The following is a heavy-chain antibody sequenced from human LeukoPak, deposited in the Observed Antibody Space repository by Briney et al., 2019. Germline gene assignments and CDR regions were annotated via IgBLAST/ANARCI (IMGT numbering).Heavy chain of an antibody. D-gene: IGHD3-22*01. CDR1: GITLSNYG. V-gene: IGHV3-23*01. J-gene: IGHJ4*02. Sequence: GGSLRLSCAVSGITLSNYGMSWVRQAPGKGLEWVAGISDSGGSTNYADSVKGRFTISRDNPKNTLYLQMDSLRAEDTAVYFCAKRGVAIRVILVGFHKEAYYFDSWGQGALVTVSS. CDR3: AKRGVAIRVILVGFHKEAYYFDS. CDR2: ISDSGGST.